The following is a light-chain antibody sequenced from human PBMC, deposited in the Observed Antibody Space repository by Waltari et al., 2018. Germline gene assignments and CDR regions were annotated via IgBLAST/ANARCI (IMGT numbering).Light chain of an antibody. V-gene: IGKV3-15*01. Sequence: EIVMTQSPATLSVSPGEEATLSCRASQSVDSNLAWYQQKPGQAPTLIIFGASGRATGVPARFSGSGSGTEYTLTIGSLQSEDSAVYYCQQYSSWSLWTFGQGTKVEIK. CDR1: QSVDSN. CDR2: GAS. J-gene: IGKJ1*01. CDR3: QQYSSWSLWT.